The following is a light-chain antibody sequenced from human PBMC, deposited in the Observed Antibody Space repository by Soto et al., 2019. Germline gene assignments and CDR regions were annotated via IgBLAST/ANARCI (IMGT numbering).Light chain of an antibody. CDR3: LQHKSYPLT. CDR2: AAS. V-gene: IGKV1-17*03. J-gene: IGKJ4*01. Sequence: DIQMTHSPSAMSASVGDRVTITCRASQDISDYLAWFQQKPGKVPKRLISAASSLQSGVPSRFSGSGSGPAFTLTLRSLQPEDFATYYCLQHKSYPLTFGGGNKVEIK. CDR1: QDISDY.